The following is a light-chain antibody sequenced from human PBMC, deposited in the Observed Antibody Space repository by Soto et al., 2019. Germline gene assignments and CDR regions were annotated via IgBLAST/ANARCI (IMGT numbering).Light chain of an antibody. Sequence: EIVLTQSPGTLSLSPGERATLSCRASQSVNSNYLAWYQRKPGQAPRLLIYGASNRATDIPSRFSASGSGTDFTLTINRLQPEDFAVYYCQQYDSSPQTFGQGTKLEIK. V-gene: IGKV3-20*01. CDR2: GAS. CDR1: QSVNSNY. CDR3: QQYDSSPQT. J-gene: IGKJ1*01.